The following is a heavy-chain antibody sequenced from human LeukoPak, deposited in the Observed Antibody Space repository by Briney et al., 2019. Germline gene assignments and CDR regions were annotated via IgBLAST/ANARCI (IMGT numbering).Heavy chain of an antibody. CDR1: GFTFSSYA. V-gene: IGHV3-23*01. CDR2: MSGSGGSI. CDR3: TTDLYSSGWYDS. J-gene: IGHJ5*01. Sequence: PGGSLRLSCAASGFTFSSYAMSWVRQAPGKGLEWVSTMSGSGGSIDYADSVKGRLTISRDNSKNTLYLQMNTLRAEDTAVYYCTTDLYSSGWYDSWGQGTLVTVSS. D-gene: IGHD6-19*01.